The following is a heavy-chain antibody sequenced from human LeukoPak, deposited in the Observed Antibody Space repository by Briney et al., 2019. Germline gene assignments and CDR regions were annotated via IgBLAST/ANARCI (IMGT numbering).Heavy chain of an antibody. CDR2: ISGSGGST. CDR1: GFTFSSYA. Sequence: GGSLRLSCAASGFTFSSYAMSWVRQAPGKGLEWVSAISGSGGSTYYADSVKGRFTISRDSSKNTLYLQMNSLRAEDTSVYYCAKLSSSWFYTDYWGQGTLVTVSS. J-gene: IGHJ4*02. V-gene: IGHV3-23*01. CDR3: AKLSSSWFYTDY. D-gene: IGHD6-13*01.